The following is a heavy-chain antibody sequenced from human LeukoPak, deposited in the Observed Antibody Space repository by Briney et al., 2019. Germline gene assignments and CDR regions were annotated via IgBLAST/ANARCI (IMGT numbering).Heavy chain of an antibody. J-gene: IGHJ2*01. CDR1: GGSISSSH. CDR3: ARITGWELSPPYWYFDL. V-gene: IGHV4-59*01. CDR2: MSDSGSI. Sequence: SEALSLTCTVSGGSISSSHWTWIRQSPGKGLEWIGHMSDSGSINYNPSLKSRVTISVDTSKNQFSLKLSSVTAADTAVYYCARITGWELSPPYWYFDLWGRGTLVTVSS. D-gene: IGHD1-26*01.